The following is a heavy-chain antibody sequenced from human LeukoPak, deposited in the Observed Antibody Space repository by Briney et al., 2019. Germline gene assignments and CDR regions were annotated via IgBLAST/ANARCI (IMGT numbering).Heavy chain of an antibody. D-gene: IGHD3-9*01. CDR1: EFTFSSYG. J-gene: IGHJ4*02. V-gene: IGHV3-23*01. CDR3: AKDPVRYFDWPSYYFDY. Sequence: QPGGSLRLSCAASEFTFSSYGMSWVRQAPGKGLEWVSIISGSGGSTYYADSVKGRFTISRDNSKNTLYLQMSSLRVEDTAVYYCAKDPVRYFDWPSYYFDYWGQGTLVTVSS. CDR2: ISGSGGST.